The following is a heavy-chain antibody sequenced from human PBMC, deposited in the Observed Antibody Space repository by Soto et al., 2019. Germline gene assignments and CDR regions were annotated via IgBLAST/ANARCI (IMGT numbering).Heavy chain of an antibody. CDR2: IYYSGST. D-gene: IGHD2-15*01. V-gene: IGHV4-31*03. CDR1: GGSISSGGYY. Sequence: QVQLQESGPGLVKPSQTLSLTCTVSGGSISSGGYYWSWIRQHPGKGLEWIGYIYYSGSTYYNPSLKSRVTIAVDTSKNQSSLKLSSVTAADTAVYYWARRSDGGNPLDYWGQGTLVTVSS. CDR3: ARRSDGGNPLDY. J-gene: IGHJ4*02.